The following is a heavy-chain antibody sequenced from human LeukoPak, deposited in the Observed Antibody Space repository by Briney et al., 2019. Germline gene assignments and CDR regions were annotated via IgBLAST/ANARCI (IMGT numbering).Heavy chain of an antibody. D-gene: IGHD1-14*01. V-gene: IGHV3-33*01. CDR2: LLYDGNTK. CDR1: GFSLSNYG. CDR3: ARDHRPEIQYYYMDV. Sequence: PGGFLRLSCAASGFSLSNYGMHWVRQAPGKGLEWVAALLYDGNTKHYADSVKGRFTISRDISKNTFYLQMNSLTAEDTAVYYCARDHRPEIQYYYMDVWGKGTTVAVSS. J-gene: IGHJ6*03.